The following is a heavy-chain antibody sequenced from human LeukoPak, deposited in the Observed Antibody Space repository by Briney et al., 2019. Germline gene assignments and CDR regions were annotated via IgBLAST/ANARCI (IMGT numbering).Heavy chain of an antibody. D-gene: IGHD3-9*01. V-gene: IGHV3-23*01. CDR2: ITGSGDTT. J-gene: IGHJ4*02. Sequence: GGSLRLSCAASGFIFRNYAMSWVRQAPGKGLEWVSAITGSGDTTYYADSVKGRFTISRDNSKNTLYEEMNTLRAEDTAVYYCAKWGDYDILTGYYVSDFWGQGTLVTVSS. CDR1: GFIFRNYA. CDR3: AKWGDYDILTGYYVSDF.